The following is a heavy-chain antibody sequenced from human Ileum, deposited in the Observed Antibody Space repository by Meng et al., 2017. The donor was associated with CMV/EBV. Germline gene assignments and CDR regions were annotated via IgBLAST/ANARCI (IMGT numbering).Heavy chain of an antibody. J-gene: IGHJ5*02. CDR1: GGSLTSYY. CDR2: IHPTGTT. D-gene: IGHD3-10*01. V-gene: IGHV4-4*07. CDR3: ARAAARGVPVDL. Sequence: QLQLQEPGPILLQPSETLSLTCTVTGGSLTSYYWTWIRQPAGKGLEWIGRIHPTGTTDDNPSLRSRVSMSLDKSKNQFSLKLTSVTAADTAVYYCARAAARGVPVDLWGQGTLVTVSS.